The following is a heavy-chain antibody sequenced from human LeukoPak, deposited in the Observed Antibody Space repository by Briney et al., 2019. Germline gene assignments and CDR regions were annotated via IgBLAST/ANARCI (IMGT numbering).Heavy chain of an antibody. J-gene: IGHJ6*02. CDR2: IKLNTGGT. Sequence: ASVKVSCKASGYTFTAYYIHWVRQVPGQGLEWMGWIKLNTGGTKYAQNFQGRVTMTRDTSINTAYMELRSLRSDDTAVYYCARGDILTGYYPKDYYGMDVWGQGTTVTVSS. CDR3: ARGDILTGYYPKDYYGMDV. CDR1: GYTFTAYY. V-gene: IGHV1-2*02. D-gene: IGHD3-9*01.